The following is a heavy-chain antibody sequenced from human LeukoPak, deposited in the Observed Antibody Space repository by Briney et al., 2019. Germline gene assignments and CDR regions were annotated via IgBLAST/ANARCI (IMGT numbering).Heavy chain of an antibody. CDR1: GGSISSSSYY. CDR2: IYYSGST. Sequence: SSETLSLTCTVSGGSISSSSYYWGWIRQPPGKGLEWIGSIYYSGSTYYNPSLKSRVTISVDTSKNQFSLKLSSVTAADTAVYYCASTDYYDSSGYFEPSFDPWGQGTLVTVSS. CDR3: ASTDYYDSSGYFEPSFDP. V-gene: IGHV4-39*07. J-gene: IGHJ5*02. D-gene: IGHD3-22*01.